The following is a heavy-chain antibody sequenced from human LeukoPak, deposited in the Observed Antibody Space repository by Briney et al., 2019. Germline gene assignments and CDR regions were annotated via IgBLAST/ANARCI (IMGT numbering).Heavy chain of an antibody. CDR3: ARRFNILTGYSHRGTSPRGLYYFDY. Sequence: SETLSLTCAVYGGSFSGYYWSWIRQPPGKGLEWIGEINHSGSTNYNPSLKSRVTISVDTSKNQFSLKLSSVTAADTAVHYCARRFNILTGYSHRGTSPRGLYYFDYWGQGTLVTVSS. J-gene: IGHJ4*02. CDR1: GGSFSGYY. CDR2: INHSGST. D-gene: IGHD3-9*01. V-gene: IGHV4-34*01.